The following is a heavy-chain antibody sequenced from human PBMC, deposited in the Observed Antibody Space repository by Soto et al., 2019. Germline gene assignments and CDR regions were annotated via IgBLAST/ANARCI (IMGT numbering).Heavy chain of an antibody. CDR2: IYYSGST. CDR1: GGSVSSGSYY. V-gene: IGHV4-61*01. J-gene: IGHJ6*02. D-gene: IGHD6-13*01. Sequence: SETLSLTCTVSGGSVSSGSYYWSWIRQPPGKGLEWIGYIYYSGSTNYNPSLKSRVTISVDTSKNQFSLKLSSVTAADTAVYYCARVHSGSWSAYYYYYGMDVWGQGTTVTVSS. CDR3: ARVHSGSWSAYYYYYGMDV.